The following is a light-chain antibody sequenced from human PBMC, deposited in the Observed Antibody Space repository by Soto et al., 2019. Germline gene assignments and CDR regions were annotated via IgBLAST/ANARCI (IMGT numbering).Light chain of an antibody. CDR1: QSVSRY. CDR3: QQRSTWPLLT. Sequence: EIVLTQSPATLSLSPGERATLSCRASQSVSRYFAWYQQKPGQAPRLLIYDASNRATGIPARFSGSGSGTDFTLTISSLEPEDFEVYYCQQRSTWPLLTFGGGTKVEIK. V-gene: IGKV3-11*01. CDR2: DAS. J-gene: IGKJ4*01.